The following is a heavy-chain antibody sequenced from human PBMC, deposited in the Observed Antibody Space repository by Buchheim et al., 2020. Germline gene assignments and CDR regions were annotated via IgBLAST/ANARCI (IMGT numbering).Heavy chain of an antibody. J-gene: IGHJ6*02. V-gene: IGHV4-34*01. CDR3: ARGRSLQLGYYYYGMDV. Sequence: QVQLQQWGAGLLKPSETLSLTCAVYGGSFSGYYWSWIRQPPEKGLEWIGEINHSGSTNYNPSLKSRVTISVDTSKNQFSLKLSSVTAADTAVYYCARGRSLQLGYYYYGMDVWGQGTT. D-gene: IGHD5-24*01. CDR2: INHSGST. CDR1: GGSFSGYY.